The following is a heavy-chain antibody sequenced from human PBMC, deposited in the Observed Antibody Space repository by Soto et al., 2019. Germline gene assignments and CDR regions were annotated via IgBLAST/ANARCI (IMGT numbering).Heavy chain of an antibody. V-gene: IGHV3-74*01. CDR2: INTDGTYT. CDR3: AGVGYDWNGWD. J-gene: IGHJ4*02. D-gene: IGHD1-20*01. CDR1: GLSFRNYW. Sequence: EMQLVESGGGLVQPGGSLRLSCVASGLSFRNYWVHWVRQAPGKGLEWVSRINTDGTYTSNADPVKGRFTISRDNAKNTLYLQMNSLRVEDTVVYFCAGVGYDWNGWDWGPGTLVTVSS.